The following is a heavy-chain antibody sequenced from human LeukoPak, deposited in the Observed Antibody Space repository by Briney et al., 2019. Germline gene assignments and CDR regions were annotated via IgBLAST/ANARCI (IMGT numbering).Heavy chain of an antibody. CDR1: GGSISSSSYY. D-gene: IGHD1-26*01. V-gene: IGHV4-39*01. Sequence: SETLSLTCTVSGGSISSSSYYWGWIRQPPGKGLEWIGSIYYSGSTYYNPSLKSRVTISVDTSKNQFSLKLSSVTAADTAVYYCARVVGATVDYWGQGTLVTVSS. CDR2: IYYSGST. J-gene: IGHJ4*02. CDR3: ARVVGATVDY.